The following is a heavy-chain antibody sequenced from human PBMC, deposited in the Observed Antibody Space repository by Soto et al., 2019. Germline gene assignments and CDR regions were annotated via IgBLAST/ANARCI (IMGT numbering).Heavy chain of an antibody. V-gene: IGHV3-48*03. D-gene: IGHD6-19*01. J-gene: IGHJ6*02. Sequence: QPGGSLRLSCAASGFTFSSYEMNWVRQAPGKGLEWVSYISSSGSTIYYADSVKGRFTISRDNAKNSLYLQMNSLRAEDTAVYYCARDADASGWYHYGMDVWGQGTFVTVS. CDR3: ARDADASGWYHYGMDV. CDR1: GFTFSSYE. CDR2: ISSSGSTI.